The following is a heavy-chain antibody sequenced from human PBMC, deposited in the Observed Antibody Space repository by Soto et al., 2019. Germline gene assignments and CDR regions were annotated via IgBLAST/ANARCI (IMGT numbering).Heavy chain of an antibody. V-gene: IGHV1-8*01. Sequence: QVQLVQSGAEVKKPGASVRVSCKASGYTFSGYDINWVRQATGQGLEWMGWVSPDSGSTGYAGIFQGRVHLDWERSHTPGFMEQGRLASEGPAVYFLCRAKELRYGGWLVNRGGKYAMDGWGQGTTVTVSS. J-gene: IGHJ6*02. CDR1: GYTFSGYD. CDR3: CRAKELRYGGWLVNRGGKYAMDG. CDR2: VSPDSGST. D-gene: IGHD3-10*01.